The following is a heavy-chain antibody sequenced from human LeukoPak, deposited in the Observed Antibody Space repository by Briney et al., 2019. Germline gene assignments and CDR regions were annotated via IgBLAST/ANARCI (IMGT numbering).Heavy chain of an antibody. J-gene: IGHJ4*02. CDR3: ARSAGGTVDY. Sequence: SPTLSLTFAISGDSVSINSAAWTWIRQSPSRGLEWLGRTYYRSKWYNDYAVSVKSRITVNPDTSRNQFSLHLNSVTPEDTAVYYCARSAGGTVDYWGQGTLVTVSS. D-gene: IGHD6-13*01. CDR2: TYYRSKWYN. CDR1: GDSVSINSAA. V-gene: IGHV6-1*01.